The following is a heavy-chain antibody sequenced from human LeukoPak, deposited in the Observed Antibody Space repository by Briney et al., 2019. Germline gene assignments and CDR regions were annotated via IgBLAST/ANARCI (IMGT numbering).Heavy chain of an antibody. V-gene: IGHV3-30-3*01. J-gene: IGHJ4*02. Sequence: PGGSLRLSCAASGFAFRSYSMHWVRQAPGKGLEWVAAIAYDGSNTPYADSVKGRFTLSRDNAKSTLYLQMNSLRAEDTALYYCARERGFNYFDYWGPGTLVTVSS. CDR1: GFAFRSYS. CDR2: IAYDGSNT. CDR3: ARERGFNYFDY.